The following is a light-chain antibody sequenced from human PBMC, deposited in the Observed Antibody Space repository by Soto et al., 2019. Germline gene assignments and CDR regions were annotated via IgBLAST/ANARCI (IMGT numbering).Light chain of an antibody. V-gene: IGLV2-14*01. J-gene: IGLJ2*01. CDR3: SSYTSVSLVV. Sequence: QSALTQPASVSGSPGQSITISCTGSSSDVGGYNYVSWYQQPPGKAPKLMIYEVSNRPSGVSNRFSGSKSGNTASLTISGLQAEDEADYYCSSYTSVSLVVFGGGTPLTVL. CDR1: SSDVGGYNY. CDR2: EVS.